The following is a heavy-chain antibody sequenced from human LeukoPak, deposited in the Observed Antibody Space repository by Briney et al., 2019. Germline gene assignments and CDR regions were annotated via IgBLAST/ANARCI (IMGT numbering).Heavy chain of an antibody. CDR2: IYNSGST. CDR1: GHPISKTYY. CDR3: ASNSSGNYFDY. D-gene: IGHD1-26*01. J-gene: IGHJ4*02. Sequence: SETLSLTCAVSGHPISKTYYWGWIRQPPGKELEWIGSIYNSGSTHYNPSLKSRVTISVDTSKNQFSLKLSSVTAADTAVYYCASNSSGNYFDYWGQGTLVTVSS. V-gene: IGHV4-38-2*01.